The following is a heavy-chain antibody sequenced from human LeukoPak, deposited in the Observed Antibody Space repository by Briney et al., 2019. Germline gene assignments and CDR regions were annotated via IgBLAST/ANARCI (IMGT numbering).Heavy chain of an antibody. CDR2: IKQDGSKK. CDR1: GFTVSSNY. Sequence: PGGSLRLSCAASGFTVSSNYMSWVRQAPGKGLEWVANIKQDGSKKSYVDSVKGRFTISRDNAKNSLYLQMNSLRDEDTAVYYCARDFGYSSSWSYKTTFDYWGQGTLVTVST. V-gene: IGHV3-7*01. D-gene: IGHD6-13*01. CDR3: ARDFGYSSSWSYKTTFDY. J-gene: IGHJ4*02.